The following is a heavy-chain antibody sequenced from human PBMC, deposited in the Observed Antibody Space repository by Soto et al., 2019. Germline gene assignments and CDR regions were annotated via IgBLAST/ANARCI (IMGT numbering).Heavy chain of an antibody. Sequence: QVQLVESGGGVVQPGRSLRLSCAASGFTFSSYGMHWVRQAPGKGLEWVAVISYDGSNKYYADSVKGRFTISRDNSKNTLYLQMNSLRAEDTAVYYCAKDREWEPPPGVIDYFDYWGQGTLVTVSS. CDR2: ISYDGSNK. V-gene: IGHV3-30*18. CDR1: GFTFSSYG. D-gene: IGHD1-26*01. J-gene: IGHJ4*02. CDR3: AKDREWEPPPGVIDYFDY.